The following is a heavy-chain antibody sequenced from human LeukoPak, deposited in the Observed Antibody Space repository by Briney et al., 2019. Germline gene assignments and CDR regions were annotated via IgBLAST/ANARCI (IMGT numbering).Heavy chain of an antibody. CDR1: CYTFTNYG. CDR3: ARGPNDNVRGSHARGPNDYVWGTYPGAAEYFQH. D-gene: IGHD3-16*02. Sequence: ASVKDSCKASCYTFTNYGITWVRQAPGQRLEWMGWISGYNANTIYAQKLQGRVTMTTDTSTDTAYMELTSLRSDDTAVYYCARGPNDNVRGSHARGPNDYVWGTYPGAAEYFQHWGQGTLVIVSS. V-gene: IGHV1-18*01. CDR2: ISGYNANT. J-gene: IGHJ1*01.